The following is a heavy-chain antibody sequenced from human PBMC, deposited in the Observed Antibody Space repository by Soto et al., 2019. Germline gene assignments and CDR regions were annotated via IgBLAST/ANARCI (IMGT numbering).Heavy chain of an antibody. D-gene: IGHD2-15*01. CDR1: GYNVTTYG. Sequence: GASVKVSGKASGYNVTTYGIACGRQAPGQRLEWMAWISVYNGNRNYAQNFQDRVTMTTDTSTSTAYMELRSLRSDDTAVYYCARQQRLGYCSGGSCPDLDYWGQGTLVTVSS. V-gene: IGHV1-18*01. CDR3: ARQQRLGYCSGGSCPDLDY. CDR2: ISVYNGNR. J-gene: IGHJ4*02.